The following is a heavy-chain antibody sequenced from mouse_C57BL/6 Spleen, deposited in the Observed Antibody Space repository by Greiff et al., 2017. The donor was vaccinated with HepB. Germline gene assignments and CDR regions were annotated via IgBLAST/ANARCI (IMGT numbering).Heavy chain of an antibody. D-gene: IGHD1-1*01. V-gene: IGHV1-4*01. J-gene: IGHJ4*01. CDR2: INPSSGYT. CDR3: ARAVARDYAMDY. CDR1: GYTFTSYT. Sequence: VQLRQSGAELARPGASVKMSCKASGYTFTSYTMHWVKQRPGQGLEWIGYINPSSGYTKYTQKFKDKATLTADKSSSTAYMQLSSLTSADSAVYYCARAVARDYAMDYWGQGTAVTVSS.